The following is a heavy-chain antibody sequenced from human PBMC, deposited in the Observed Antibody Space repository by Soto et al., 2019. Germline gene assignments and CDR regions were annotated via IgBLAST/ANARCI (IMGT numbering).Heavy chain of an antibody. CDR2: IYYSGST. V-gene: IGHV4-59*01. CDR3: ASGYSSSWPEGIDY. CDR1: GGSISSYY. J-gene: IGHJ4*02. D-gene: IGHD6-13*01. Sequence: PSETLSLTCTVSGGSISSYYWSWIRQPPGKGLEWIGYIYYSGSTNYNPSLKSRVTISVDTSKNQFSLKLSSVTAADTAVYYCASGYSSSWPEGIDYWGQGTLVTVSS.